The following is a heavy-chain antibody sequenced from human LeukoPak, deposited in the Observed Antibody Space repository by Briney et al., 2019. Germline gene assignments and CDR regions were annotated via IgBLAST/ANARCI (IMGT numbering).Heavy chain of an antibody. V-gene: IGHV4-34*01. CDR3: ARGYAVEMATILAYFDY. Sequence: PSETLSLTCAVYGGSFSGYYWSWIRQPPGKGLEWIGEIHHSGSTNYNPSLKSRVTISVDTSKNQFSLKPSSVTAADTAVYYCARGYAVEMATILAYFDYWGQGTLVTVSS. CDR1: GGSFSGYY. CDR2: IHHSGST. D-gene: IGHD5-24*01. J-gene: IGHJ4*02.